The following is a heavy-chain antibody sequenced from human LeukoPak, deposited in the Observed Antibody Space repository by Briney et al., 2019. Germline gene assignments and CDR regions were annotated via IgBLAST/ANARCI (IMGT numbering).Heavy chain of an antibody. CDR1: GFTFSSYA. CDR3: AKDLVVGALDY. CDR2: ISGSGGST. Sequence: GSLRLSCAASGFTFSSYAMTWIRQAPGKGLEWVSSISGSGGSTYYADSVKGRFTISRDNSRNMLFLQMNSLRADDTAVYYCAKDLVVGALDYWGQGTLVTVSS. J-gene: IGHJ4*02. V-gene: IGHV3-23*01. D-gene: IGHD1-26*01.